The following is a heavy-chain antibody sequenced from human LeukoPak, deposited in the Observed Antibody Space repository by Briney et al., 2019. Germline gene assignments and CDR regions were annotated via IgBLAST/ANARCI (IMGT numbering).Heavy chain of an antibody. CDR1: GFTFSDYY. CDR3: ARDKLGWFRGVKPIDY. J-gene: IGHJ4*02. CDR2: ISSSGSTI. V-gene: IGHV3-11*01. D-gene: IGHD3-10*01. Sequence: GGSLRLSCAASGFTFSDYYMSWIRQAPGKGLEWVSYISSSGSTIYYADSVKGRFTTSRDNAKNSLYLQMNSLRAEDTAVYYCARDKLGWFRGVKPIDYWGQGTLVTVSS.